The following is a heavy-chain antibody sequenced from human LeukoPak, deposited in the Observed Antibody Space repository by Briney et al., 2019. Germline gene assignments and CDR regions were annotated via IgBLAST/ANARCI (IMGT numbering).Heavy chain of an antibody. CDR1: GYTFTGYY. D-gene: IGHD2-2*01. CDR2: INPNSGGT. CDR3: ARDESVVPAAESEGFDY. V-gene: IGHV1-2*02. J-gene: IGHJ4*02. Sequence: GASVKVSCKASGYTFTGYYMHWVRQAPGQGLEWMGWINPNSGGTNYAQKFQGRVTMTRDTSISTAYMELSRLRSGDTAVYYCARDESVVPAAESEGFDYWGQGTLVTVSS.